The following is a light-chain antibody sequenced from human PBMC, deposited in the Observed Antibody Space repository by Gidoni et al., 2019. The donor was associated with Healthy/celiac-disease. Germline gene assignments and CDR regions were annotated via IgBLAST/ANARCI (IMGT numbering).Light chain of an antibody. Sequence: QSAPTQPPSPSASPGQSVTISCTGTSSDVGGYNYVSWYQQHPGKAPNLMIYEVSTRPSGVPGRFCGSKAGNTASLTVSGLQAEDEADYYCSSYAGSNNFDVVFGGGTKLTVL. CDR3: SSYAGSNNFDVV. CDR1: SSDVGGYNY. CDR2: EVS. J-gene: IGLJ2*01. V-gene: IGLV2-8*01.